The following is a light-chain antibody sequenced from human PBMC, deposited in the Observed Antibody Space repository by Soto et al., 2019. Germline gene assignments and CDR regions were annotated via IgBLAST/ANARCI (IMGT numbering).Light chain of an antibody. V-gene: IGKV1-33*01. Sequence: DIQMTQSPSSLSASVGDRVTIACQASQDIRNHLNWYQQKPGKAPNFLIYDASNLERGVPSRFSGSGSGRDFTLTISSLQPEDTATYYCQQYHNVPLTFGGGTKVEIK. CDR2: DAS. J-gene: IGKJ4*01. CDR1: QDIRNH. CDR3: QQYHNVPLT.